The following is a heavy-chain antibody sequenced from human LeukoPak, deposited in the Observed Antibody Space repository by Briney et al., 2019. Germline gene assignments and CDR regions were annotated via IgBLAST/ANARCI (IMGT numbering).Heavy chain of an antibody. Sequence: PGGSLRLSCAASGFTFSSNAMSWVRQAPGKGLEWVSSISGSGGSTYYADSVKGRFTISRDNAKNSLYLQMNSLRAEDTAVYYCAREDIVVVVAASRDYYYYGMDVWGQGTTVTVSS. CDR3: AREDIVVVVAASRDYYYYGMDV. J-gene: IGHJ6*02. V-gene: IGHV3-23*01. D-gene: IGHD2-15*01. CDR2: ISGSGGST. CDR1: GFTFSSNA.